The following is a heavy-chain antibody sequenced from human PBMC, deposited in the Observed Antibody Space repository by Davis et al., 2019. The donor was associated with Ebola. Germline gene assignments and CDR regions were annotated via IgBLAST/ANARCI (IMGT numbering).Heavy chain of an antibody. CDR3: AKGVVVTALYAFDI. CDR1: GFTSSNYA. J-gene: IGHJ3*02. Sequence: PGGSLRPSCAPSGFTSSNYAMSWVRQAPGKGLEWVSAIRGSGGSTYYADSVKGRFTIPRDNSKNTLYLQMNSLRAEDTAVYYCAKGVVVTALYAFDIWGQGAMVTVSS. D-gene: IGHD2-21*02. V-gene: IGHV3-23*01. CDR2: IRGSGGST.